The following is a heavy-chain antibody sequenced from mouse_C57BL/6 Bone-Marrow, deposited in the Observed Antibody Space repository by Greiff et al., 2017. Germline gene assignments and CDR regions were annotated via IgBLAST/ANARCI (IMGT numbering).Heavy chain of an antibody. CDR3: ARHGGPHAEVSYFDD. CDR1: GYTFTEYT. V-gene: IGHV1-62-2*01. J-gene: IGHJ2*01. Sequence: VKLQQSGAELVKPGASVKLSCKASGYTFTEYTIHWVKQRSGQGLEWIGWFYPGSGSIKYNEKFKDKATLTADKSSSTVYMELSRLTSEDSAVXVGARHGGPHAEVSYFDDWGQGTTRTVSS. CDR2: FYPGSGSI.